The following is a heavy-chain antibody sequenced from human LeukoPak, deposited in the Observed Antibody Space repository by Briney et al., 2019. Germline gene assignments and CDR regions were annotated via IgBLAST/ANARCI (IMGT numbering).Heavy chain of an antibody. Sequence: GGSLRLSCAASGFTVSSNYMSWVRQAPGKGLEWVSIIYSGGNTYHADSVKGRFTISRDNSKNMLSLQLNSLRAEDTAVYYCARVTNYYYVMDVWGQGTTVTVSS. CDR2: IYSGGNT. CDR3: ARVTNYYYVMDV. J-gene: IGHJ6*02. V-gene: IGHV3-53*01. D-gene: IGHD1-1*01. CDR1: GFTVSSNY.